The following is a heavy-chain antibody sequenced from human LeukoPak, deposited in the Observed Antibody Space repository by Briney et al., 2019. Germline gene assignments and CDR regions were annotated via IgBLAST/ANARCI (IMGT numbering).Heavy chain of an antibody. D-gene: IGHD2-2*01. CDR2: VKGKTDGGTT. J-gene: IGHJ6*02. CDR3: RTDPYGYHKDSYGMDA. V-gene: IGHV3-15*01. CDR1: GFTVSNAW. Sequence: NPGGSLRLAWAAAGFTVSNAWMSWVRQAPGKWLEWVGRVKGKTDGGTTDYAGAVKGRFTISRDDSKNRLCLQMKSLKTEETAVYYCRTDPYGYHKDSYGMDAWGQGTTVTVSS.